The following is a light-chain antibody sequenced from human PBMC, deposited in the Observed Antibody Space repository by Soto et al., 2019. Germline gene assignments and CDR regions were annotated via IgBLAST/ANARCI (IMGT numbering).Light chain of an antibody. CDR3: HQRSNWPAT. V-gene: IGKV3-11*01. J-gene: IGKJ5*01. CDR2: DAS. CDR1: QSVSSF. Sequence: VLTQSPATLSLSPGEGVTLSCRASQSVSSFLAWYQQKPGQAPGLLIYDASNRATGIPARFSGSGSGTDFTLTISSLEPADFAVYYCHQRSNWPATFGQGTRLEI.